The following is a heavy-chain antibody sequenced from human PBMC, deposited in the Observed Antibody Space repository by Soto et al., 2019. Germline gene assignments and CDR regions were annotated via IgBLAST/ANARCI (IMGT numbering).Heavy chain of an antibody. V-gene: IGHV3-23*01. CDR1: GFNISTYA. J-gene: IGHJ4*02. Sequence: DVQLLESGGTLVQPGGSLRLSCAGSGFNISTYAMIWVRQAPGRGLEWVSGVASGGDSTYYVDSVKGRFTISRDNSRNTLSLQRNSLRGEDTARYYSAQDNYRRWGQGTLVTVSS. D-gene: IGHD4-4*01. CDR3: AQDNYRR. CDR2: VASGGDST.